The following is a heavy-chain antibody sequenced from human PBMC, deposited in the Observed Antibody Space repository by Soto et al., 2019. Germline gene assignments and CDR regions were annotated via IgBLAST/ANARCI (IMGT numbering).Heavy chain of an antibody. V-gene: IGHV1-69*01. Sequence: QVQLVQSGAEVKKPGSSVKVSCKASGGTFSSYAISWVRQAPEQGLEWMGGIIPISGTANYAQKFQGRVTITADESTSTVYMGLSSLRSEDTAVYFCARSQGSSTSLEIYYYYYYGMDVWGQGTTVTASS. J-gene: IGHJ6*02. CDR1: GGTFSSYA. CDR3: ARSQGSSTSLEIYYYYYYGMDV. D-gene: IGHD2-2*01. CDR2: IIPISGTA.